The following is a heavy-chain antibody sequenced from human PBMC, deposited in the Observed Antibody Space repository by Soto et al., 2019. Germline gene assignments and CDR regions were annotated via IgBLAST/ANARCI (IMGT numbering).Heavy chain of an antibody. CDR3: ARDQNGSPHFDY. CDR1: GASISSYY. D-gene: IGHD1-26*01. V-gene: IGHV4-59*01. CDR2: ISHSGST. J-gene: IGHJ4*02. Sequence: ASETLSLTCTVSGASISSYYWSWIRQPPGKGLEWVGFISHSGSTNCNPSLKSRVTFSVDASKNQFSLKLTSVTAADTAVYYCARDQNGSPHFDYWGQGILVTVSS.